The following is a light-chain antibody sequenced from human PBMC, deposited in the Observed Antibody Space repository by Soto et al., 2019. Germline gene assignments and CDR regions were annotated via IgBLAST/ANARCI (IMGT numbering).Light chain of an antibody. V-gene: IGLV2-14*03. Sequence: QSALTQPASVSGSPGQSITISCTGTRSDVVGYNYVSWYQHHPGKAPKLMIYDVSKRPSGVSNRFSGSKSGNTASLTISGLQAEDEDDYYCSSYTSSSTLEVFGTGTKLTVL. J-gene: IGLJ1*01. CDR3: SSYTSSSTLEV. CDR2: DVS. CDR1: RSDVVGYNY.